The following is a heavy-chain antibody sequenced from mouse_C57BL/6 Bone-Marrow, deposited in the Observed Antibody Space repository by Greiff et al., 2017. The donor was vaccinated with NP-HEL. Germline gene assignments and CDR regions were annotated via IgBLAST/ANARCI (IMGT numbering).Heavy chain of an antibody. J-gene: IGHJ4*01. Sequence: EVKLVESGPGLVKPSQSLSLTCSVTGYSITSGYYWNWIRQFPGNKLEWMGYISYDGSNNYNPSLKNRISITRDTSKNQFFLKLNSVTTEDTATYYCARDHYYAMDYWGQGTSVTVSS. CDR2: ISYDGSN. CDR3: ARDHYYAMDY. V-gene: IGHV3-6*01. CDR1: GYSITSGYY.